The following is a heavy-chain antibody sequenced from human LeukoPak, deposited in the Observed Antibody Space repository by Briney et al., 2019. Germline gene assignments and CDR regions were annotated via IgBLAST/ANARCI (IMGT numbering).Heavy chain of an antibody. CDR2: ISGGGGST. CDR3: ARGSSTSYYYYGMDV. CDR1: GFTFSSYA. V-gene: IGHV3-23*01. D-gene: IGHD2-2*01. Sequence: PGGSLRLSCAASGFTFSSYAMSWVRQAPGKGLEWVSAISGGGGSTYYADSVKGRFTISRDNSKNTLYLQVNSLRAEDTAVYYCARGSSTSYYYYGMDVWGQGTTVTVSS. J-gene: IGHJ6*02.